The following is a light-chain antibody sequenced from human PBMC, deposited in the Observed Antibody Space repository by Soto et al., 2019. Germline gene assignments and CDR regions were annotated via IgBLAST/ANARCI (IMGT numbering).Light chain of an antibody. J-gene: IGLJ1*01. CDR2: DVS. CDR3: SSYATSSTLPYV. CDR1: SSDVGGYNY. V-gene: IGLV2-14*01. Sequence: QSALTQPASVSGSTGQSITISCTGTSSDVGGYNYVFWYQQHPGKAPKLMIYDVSSRPSGVSNRFSGSKSGNTASLTISGLQAEDEADYYCSSYATSSTLPYVFGTGTKLTV.